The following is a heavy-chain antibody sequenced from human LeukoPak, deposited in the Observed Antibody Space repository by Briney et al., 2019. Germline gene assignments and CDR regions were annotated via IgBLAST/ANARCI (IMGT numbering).Heavy chain of an antibody. CDR2: IIPIFGTA. D-gene: IGHD3-10*01. CDR3: ARGPFTMVRGVIITHFDY. Sequence: ASVKVSCKASGGTFSSYAISWVRQAPGQGLEWMGGIIPIFGTANYAQKFQGRVTITADESTSTAYMELSSLRSEDTAVYYCARGPFTMVRGVIITHFDYWGQGTLVTVSS. J-gene: IGHJ4*02. CDR1: GGTFSSYA. V-gene: IGHV1-69*13.